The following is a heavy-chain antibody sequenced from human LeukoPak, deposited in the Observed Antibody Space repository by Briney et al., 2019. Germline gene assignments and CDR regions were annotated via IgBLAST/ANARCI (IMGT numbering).Heavy chain of an antibody. D-gene: IGHD2-15*01. Sequence: GGSLRLSCAASGFTFSTYRMAWVRQAPGKGPEWVSAISGSGGSTYYADSVKGRFTISRDNSKNTLYLQMNSLRAEDTAVYYCAKDQCSGGSCYSVGPSFDYWGQGTLVTVSS. CDR2: ISGSGGST. J-gene: IGHJ4*02. CDR3: AKDQCSGGSCYSVGPSFDY. V-gene: IGHV3-23*01. CDR1: GFTFSTYR.